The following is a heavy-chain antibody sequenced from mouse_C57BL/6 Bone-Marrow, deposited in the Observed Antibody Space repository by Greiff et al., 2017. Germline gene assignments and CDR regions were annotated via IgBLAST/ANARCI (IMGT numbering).Heavy chain of an antibody. CDR3: ARAGNSNYDFDY. J-gene: IGHJ2*01. D-gene: IGHD2-5*01. CDR1: GFTFSSYA. Sequence: EVKLMESGGGLVKPGGSLKLSCAASGFTFSSYAMSWVRQTPEKRLEWVATISDGGSYTYYPDNVKCRFTISRDNAKNNLYLQMSHLKSEDTAMYYCARAGNSNYDFDYWGQGTTLTVSS. V-gene: IGHV5-4*03. CDR2: ISDGGSYT.